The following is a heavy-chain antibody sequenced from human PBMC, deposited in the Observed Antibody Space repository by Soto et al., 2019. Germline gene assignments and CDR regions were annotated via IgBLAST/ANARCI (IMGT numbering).Heavy chain of an antibody. Sequence: GGSLRLSCAASGFTFSTYAMSWVRQAPGKGLEWVSGISDSAGSTYYANSVKGRFTISRDNSKNTLYLQMNSLRAEDTAVYYCAKVFVYYSDMDVWGQGTTVTVSS. CDR3: AKVFVYYSDMDV. CDR1: GFTFSTYA. V-gene: IGHV3-23*01. CDR2: ISDSAGST. J-gene: IGHJ6*02.